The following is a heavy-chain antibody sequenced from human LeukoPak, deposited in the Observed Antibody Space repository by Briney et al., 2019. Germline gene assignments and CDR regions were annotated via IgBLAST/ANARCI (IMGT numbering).Heavy chain of an antibody. Sequence: ASVKVSCEASGGTFSSYAISWVRQAPGQGLEWMGGIIPIFGTANYAQKFQGRVTITADESTSTAYMELSSLRSEDTAVYCCARDTAYYDILTGYYQYYFDYWGQGTLVTVSS. CDR2: IIPIFGTA. CDR1: GGTFSSYA. V-gene: IGHV1-69*13. D-gene: IGHD3-9*01. J-gene: IGHJ4*02. CDR3: ARDTAYYDILTGYYQYYFDY.